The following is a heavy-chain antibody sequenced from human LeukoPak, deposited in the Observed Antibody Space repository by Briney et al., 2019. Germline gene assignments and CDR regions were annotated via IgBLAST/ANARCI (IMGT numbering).Heavy chain of an antibody. D-gene: IGHD3-10*01. CDR3: ARPWFGEFKFDP. J-gene: IGHJ5*02. Sequence: SETLSLTCTVSGGSISSGSYYWSWIRQPAGKGLEWIGRIYTSGSTYYNPSLKSRVTISVDTSKNQFSLKLSSVTAADTAVYYCARPWFGEFKFDPWGQGTLVTVSS. CDR1: GGSISSGSYY. CDR2: IYTSGST. V-gene: IGHV4-61*02.